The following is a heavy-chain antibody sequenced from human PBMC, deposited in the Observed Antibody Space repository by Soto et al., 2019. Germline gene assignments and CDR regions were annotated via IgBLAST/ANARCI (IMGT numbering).Heavy chain of an antibody. CDR1: GFTFSSYT. D-gene: IGHD4-17*01. V-gene: IGHV3-23*01. CDR2: ISSGGGTS. J-gene: IGHJ4*02. CDR3: AKWETTVTDPGGFAY. Sequence: EVQLLESGGGLVQPGGSLRLSCAASGFTFSSYTMSWVRQAPGKGLEWVSAISSGGGTSHYADSVKGRFTISRDNSKNTLYLQMNSLRAEDTAVYYCAKWETTVTDPGGFAYWGQGTLVTVSS.